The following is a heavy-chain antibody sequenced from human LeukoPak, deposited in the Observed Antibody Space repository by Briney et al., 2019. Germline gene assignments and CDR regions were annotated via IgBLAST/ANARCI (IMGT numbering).Heavy chain of an antibody. V-gene: IGHV3-21*01. CDR2: ISNSSSYI. D-gene: IGHD3-22*01. J-gene: IGHJ4*02. CDR3: ARSHSSGYFHIDY. Sequence: KPGGSLRLSCAASGFTFSSYSMNWVRQAPGKGLEWVSSISNSSSYIYYADSVKGRFTISRDNAKNSLYLQMNSLRAEDTAVYYCARSHSSGYFHIDYWGQGTLVTVSS. CDR1: GFTFSSYS.